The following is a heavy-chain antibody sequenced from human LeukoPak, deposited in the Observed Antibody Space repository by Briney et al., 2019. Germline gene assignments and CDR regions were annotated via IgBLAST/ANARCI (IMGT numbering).Heavy chain of an antibody. D-gene: IGHD6-19*01. CDR1: GCTFSSYA. Sequence: GGSLRLSCAASGCTFSSYAMSWVRQAPGKGLEWVSAISGSGGSTYYADSVKGRFTISRDNSKNTLYLQMNSLRAEDTAVYYCAKRHLAVAGLDYFDHWGQGTLVTVSS. CDR2: ISGSGGST. V-gene: IGHV3-23*01. CDR3: AKRHLAVAGLDYFDH. J-gene: IGHJ4*02.